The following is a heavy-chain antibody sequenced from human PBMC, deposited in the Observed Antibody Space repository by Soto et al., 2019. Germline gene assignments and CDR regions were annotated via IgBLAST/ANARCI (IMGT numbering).Heavy chain of an antibody. D-gene: IGHD6-6*01. CDR1: GYTLTELS. CDR3: AAGHLGSSSWGD. Sequence: ASVKVSCKVSGYTLTELSMHWVRQAPGKGLEWMGGFDPEDGETIYAQKFQGRVTMTEDTSTDTDYMELSSLRSEDTAVYYCAAGHLGSSSWGDWGQGTLVAVSS. CDR2: FDPEDGET. J-gene: IGHJ4*02. V-gene: IGHV1-24*01.